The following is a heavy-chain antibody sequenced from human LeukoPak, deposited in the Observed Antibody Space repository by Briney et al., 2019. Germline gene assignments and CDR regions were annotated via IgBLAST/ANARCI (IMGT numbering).Heavy chain of an antibody. CDR2: ISDNSGNT. V-gene: IGHV3-23*01. Sequence: PGGSLRLSCAASGFTFSSFAMSWVRQAPGRGLEWVSAISDNSGNTYYADSVKGRFTISRDNSKNTLYLQMNSLRAEDTAVCYCAKDLWIVVVDSSGALDYWGQGTLVTVSS. CDR3: AKDLWIVVVDSSGALDY. CDR1: GFTFSSFA. D-gene: IGHD3-22*01. J-gene: IGHJ4*02.